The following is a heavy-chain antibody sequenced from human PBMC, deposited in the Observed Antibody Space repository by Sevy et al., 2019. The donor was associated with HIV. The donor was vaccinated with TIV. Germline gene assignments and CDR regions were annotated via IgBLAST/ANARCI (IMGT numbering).Heavy chain of an antibody. D-gene: IGHD2-21*01. J-gene: IGHJ6*02. CDR1: GFTFSSYS. CDR3: ARDPYLRYGMDV. V-gene: IGHV3-21*01. Sequence: GGSLRLSCAASGFTFSSYSMNWVRQAPGKGLEWVSSISSSSSYIYYADSVKGRFTISRDNAKNSLYLQMNSLRAEDTAVYYCARDPYLRYGMDVWGQGTTVTVSS. CDR2: ISSSSSYI.